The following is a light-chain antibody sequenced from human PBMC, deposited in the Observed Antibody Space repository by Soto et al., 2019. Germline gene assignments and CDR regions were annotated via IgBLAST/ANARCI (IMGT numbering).Light chain of an antibody. J-gene: IGKJ4*01. Sequence: EFVLTQSPTTLSLSPGERATRSCRASQSVSSYLAWYQQKPGQAPRLLIYGASSRATGIPDRVSGSGSGTDFTPTISRLEPEDFAVYYCQQYYTFGGGTKVDIK. V-gene: IGKV3-20*01. CDR3: QQYYT. CDR1: QSVSSY. CDR2: GAS.